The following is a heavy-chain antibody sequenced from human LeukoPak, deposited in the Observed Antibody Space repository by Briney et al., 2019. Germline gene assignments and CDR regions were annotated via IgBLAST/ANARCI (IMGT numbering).Heavy chain of an antibody. J-gene: IGHJ6*03. CDR1: GGSISSSSYY. D-gene: IGHD3-10*01. Sequence: SETLSLTCTVSGGSISSSSYYWGWIRQPPGKGLEWIGSIYYSGSTYYNPSLKSRVTISVDTSKNQFSLKLSSVTAADMAVYYCAREKGTSGGYYYYYYMDVWGKGTTVTVSS. V-gene: IGHV4-39*07. CDR2: IYYSGST. CDR3: AREKGTSGGYYYYYYMDV.